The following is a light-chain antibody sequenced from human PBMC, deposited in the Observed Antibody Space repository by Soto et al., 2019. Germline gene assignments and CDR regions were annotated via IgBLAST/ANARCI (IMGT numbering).Light chain of an antibody. CDR2: DAS. J-gene: IGKJ1*01. Sequence: DIQMTQSPSTLSASVGDRVTITCRASQSVSRWLASYQQKPGKAPKLLIYDASTLESGVPSRFSGSGSGTEFTLTITGLQPDDFAAYYCQEYDCFAPSFGQGNKVVIK. V-gene: IGKV1-5*01. CDR3: QEYDCFAPS. CDR1: QSVSRW.